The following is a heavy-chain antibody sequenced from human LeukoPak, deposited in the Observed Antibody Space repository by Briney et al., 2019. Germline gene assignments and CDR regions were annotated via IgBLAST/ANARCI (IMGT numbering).Heavy chain of an antibody. D-gene: IGHD1-14*01. CDR2: INHSGST. CDR3: AKSSPDADYFDY. J-gene: IGHJ4*02. CDR1: GGSFSGYH. V-gene: IGHV4-34*01. Sequence: SETLSLTCAVYGGSFSGYHWSWIRQPPGKGLEWIGEINHSGSTNYNPSLKSRVTISVDTSKNQFSLKVSSVTAADTAVYYCAKSSPDADYFDYWGQGTLVTVSS.